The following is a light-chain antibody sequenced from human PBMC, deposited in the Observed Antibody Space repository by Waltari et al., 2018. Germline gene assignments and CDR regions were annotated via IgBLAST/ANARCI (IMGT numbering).Light chain of an antibody. J-gene: IGKJ2*01. Sequence: ETVLTQSPVTLSLSPGEGATLSCKASQSVGSSLAWYQQNPGQAPRLLIYNASNRAAGIPARFRGSGSGTDFTLTISSLEPEDFAVYYCQQRSNWNTFGQGTKLEIK. CDR1: QSVGSS. CDR2: NAS. CDR3: QQRSNWNT. V-gene: IGKV3-11*01.